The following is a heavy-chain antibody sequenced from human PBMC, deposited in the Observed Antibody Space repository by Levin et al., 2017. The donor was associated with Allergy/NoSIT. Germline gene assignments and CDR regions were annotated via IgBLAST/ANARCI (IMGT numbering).Heavy chain of an antibody. CDR1: GFTVSSNY. J-gene: IGHJ4*02. Sequence: GESLKISCAASGFTVSSNYMSWVRQAPGKGLEWVSVIYSGGSTYYADSVKGRFTISRDNSKNTLYLQMNSLRAEDTAVYYCARANPSGYAADYWGQGTLVTVSS. V-gene: IGHV3-66*01. CDR2: IYSGGST. CDR3: ARANPSGYAADY. D-gene: IGHD5-12*01.